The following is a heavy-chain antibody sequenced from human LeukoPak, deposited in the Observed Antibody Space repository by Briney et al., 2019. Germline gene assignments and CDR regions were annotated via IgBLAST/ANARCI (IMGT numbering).Heavy chain of an antibody. Sequence: VASVKVSCKASGYTFTRYAMNWVRQAPGQGLEWMGWINTNTGNPTCAQGFTGRFVFSLDTSVSTAYLQISSLKAEDTAVYYCARDRKGRIVVVPAAQPSYNWFDPWGQGTLVTVSS. J-gene: IGHJ5*02. CDR2: INTNTGNP. CDR1: GYTFTRYA. V-gene: IGHV7-4-1*02. D-gene: IGHD2-2*01. CDR3: ARDRKGRIVVVPAAQPSYNWFDP.